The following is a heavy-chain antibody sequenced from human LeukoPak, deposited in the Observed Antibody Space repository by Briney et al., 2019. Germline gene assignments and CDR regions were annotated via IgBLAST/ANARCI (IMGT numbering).Heavy chain of an antibody. CDR1: GFTVSSDY. V-gene: IGHV3-66*01. Sequence: GGSLRLSCAASGFTVSSDYMSWVRQAPGKGLEWVSVIYSDGSTYYADSVKGRFTISRDNSKNTLYLQMNSLKTEDTAVYYCTTALTFRDYYGMDVWGQGTTVTVSS. J-gene: IGHJ6*02. D-gene: IGHD1-14*01. CDR2: IYSDGST. CDR3: TTALTFRDYYGMDV.